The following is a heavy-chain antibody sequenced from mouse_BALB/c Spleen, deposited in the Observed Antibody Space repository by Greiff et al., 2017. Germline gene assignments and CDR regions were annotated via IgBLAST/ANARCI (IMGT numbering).Heavy chain of an antibody. CDR3: ARHGIGTTTGYYYAMDY. Sequence: DVHLVESGGGLVKPGGSLKLSCAASGFAFSSYDMSWVRQTPEKRLEWVAYISSGGGSTYYPDTVKGRFTISRDNAKNTLYLQMSSLKSEDTAMYYCARHGIGTTTGYYYAMDYWGQGTSVTVSS. V-gene: IGHV5-12-1*01. J-gene: IGHJ4*01. CDR2: ISSGGGST. CDR1: GFAFSSYD. D-gene: IGHD2-14*01.